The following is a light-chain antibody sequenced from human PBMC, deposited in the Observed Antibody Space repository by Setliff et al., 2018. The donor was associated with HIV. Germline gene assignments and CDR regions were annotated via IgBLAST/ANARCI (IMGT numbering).Light chain of an antibody. V-gene: IGLV2-11*01. J-gene: IGLJ1*01. CDR1: SSDVGGYSY. CDR2: DVN. CDR3: CSYAGGPYV. Sequence: QSVLTQPRSVSGSPGQSVTISCTGTSSDVGGYSYVSWYQQYPGKAPKVIIYDVNKRPSGVPDRFSGSKSANTASLTISGLQAEDEADYYCCSYAGGPYVFGTGTKVTVL.